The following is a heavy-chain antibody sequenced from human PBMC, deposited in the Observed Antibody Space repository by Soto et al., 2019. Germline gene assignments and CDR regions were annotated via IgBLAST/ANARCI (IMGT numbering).Heavy chain of an antibody. J-gene: IGHJ4*02. CDR3: AREDILGARSFDY. Sequence: GGSLRLSCVASGFTFSSYSVNWVRQAPGKGLEWVSYISSGSKTIFYADSVKGRFTVSRDNAKNSQFLQMNSLRDDDTAVYYCAREDILGARSFDYWGRGTLVTVSS. V-gene: IGHV3-48*02. CDR1: GFTFSSYS. D-gene: IGHD1-26*01. CDR2: ISSGSKTI.